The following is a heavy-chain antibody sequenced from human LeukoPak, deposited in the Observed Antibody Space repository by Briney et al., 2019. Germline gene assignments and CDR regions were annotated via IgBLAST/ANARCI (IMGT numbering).Heavy chain of an antibody. J-gene: IGHJ1*01. V-gene: IGHV3-74*03. D-gene: IGHD4-23*01. CDR2: INTDGSST. CDR3: YGGNAEH. Sequence: PGGSLRLSCAASGFTFSSYWMHWVRQAPGKGLMWVSGINTDGSSTMYADSVKGRFTISRDNAKNTLYLQMISLRGEDTAVYHCYGGNAEHWGQGTLVTVSS. CDR1: GFTFSSYW.